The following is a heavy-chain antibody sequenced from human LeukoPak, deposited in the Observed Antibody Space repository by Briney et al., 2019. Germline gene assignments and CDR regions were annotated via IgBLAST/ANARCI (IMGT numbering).Heavy chain of an antibody. D-gene: IGHD3-16*01. CDR1: GGSISSGGYY. V-gene: IGHV4-30-2*01. CDR3: ARDGAGLDYYYYMDV. CDR2: IYHSGST. Sequence: PSETLSLTCTVSGGSISSGGYYWSWIRQPPGKGLEWIGYIYHSGSTYYNPSLKSRVTISVDRSKNQFSLKLSSVTAADTAVYYCARDGAGLDYYYYMDVWGKGTTVTVSS. J-gene: IGHJ6*03.